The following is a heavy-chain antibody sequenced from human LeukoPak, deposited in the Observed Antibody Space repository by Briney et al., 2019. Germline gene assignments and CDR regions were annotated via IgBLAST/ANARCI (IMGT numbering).Heavy chain of an antibody. CDR1: GGSFSGYY. J-gene: IGHJ4*02. CDR3: AAGLAARPMDY. D-gene: IGHD6-6*01. V-gene: IGHV4-34*01. CDR2: INHSGST. Sequence: KPSETLSLTCAVYGGSFSGYYWSWIRQPPGKGLGWIGEINHSGSTNYNPSLKSRVTISVDTPKNQLSLKLSSVTAADTAVYYCAAGLAARPMDYWGQGTLVTVSS.